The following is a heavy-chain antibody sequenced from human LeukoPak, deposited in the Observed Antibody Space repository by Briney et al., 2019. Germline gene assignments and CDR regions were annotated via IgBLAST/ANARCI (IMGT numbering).Heavy chain of an antibody. CDR3: ARRARVAGTFLRRGTAFTDYYMDD. Sequence: NASETLSLTCAVYGRSFSGYYWTWIRQTPGKGLEWIGEINHSGITDYNPSLKSRVTISVDTSKNQFTLKLSSVTAADTAVYYCARRARVAGTFLRRGTAFTDYYMDDWGKGTTVTVSS. CDR1: GRSFSGYY. J-gene: IGHJ6*03. V-gene: IGHV4-34*01. D-gene: IGHD6-19*01. CDR2: INHSGIT.